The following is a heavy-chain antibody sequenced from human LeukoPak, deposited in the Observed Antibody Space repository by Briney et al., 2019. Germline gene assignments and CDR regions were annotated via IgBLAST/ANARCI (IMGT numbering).Heavy chain of an antibody. CDR1: GGTFSSYV. V-gene: IGHV1-69*13. Sequence: ASVKVFCKASGGTFSSYVISWVRQAPGQGLERMGGIIPIFGTANYAQKFQGRVTITADESTSTAYMELSSLRSEDTAVYYCAGRYCSGGSCYSSFFDYWGQGTLVTVSS. CDR2: IIPIFGTA. J-gene: IGHJ4*02. D-gene: IGHD2-15*01. CDR3: AGRYCSGGSCYSSFFDY.